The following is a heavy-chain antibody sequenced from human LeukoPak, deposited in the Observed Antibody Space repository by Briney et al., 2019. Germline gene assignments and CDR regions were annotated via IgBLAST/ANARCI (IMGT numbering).Heavy chain of an antibody. CDR2: ITGSGRDT. CDR3: AKGTVGSCSGATCYDFDN. V-gene: IGHV3-23*01. CDR1: GFTFSTYA. D-gene: IGHD2-2*01. J-gene: IGHJ4*02. Sequence: GGSLRLSCAASGFTFSTYAMNWVRQAPGKRLEWVSSITGSGRDTYYAGSVRGRITISRDNSRNTLYLQMSSLRAEDTALYYCAKGTVGSCSGATCYDFDNWGQGTLVTVSS.